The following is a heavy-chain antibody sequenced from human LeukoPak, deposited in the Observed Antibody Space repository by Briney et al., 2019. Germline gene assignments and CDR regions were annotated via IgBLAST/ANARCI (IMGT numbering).Heavy chain of an antibody. CDR2: ISGSGGST. V-gene: IGHV3-23*01. CDR1: GFTFSNYA. Sequence: GGSLRLSCAASGFTFSNYAMSWVCQAPGKGLEWVSAISGSGGSTYYADSGKGRFTISRDNSKNTLFLQMNSLRAEDTAIYYCAKGRGYGNHDAFDIWGQGTMVTVSS. J-gene: IGHJ3*02. D-gene: IGHD5-18*01. CDR3: AKGRGYGNHDAFDI.